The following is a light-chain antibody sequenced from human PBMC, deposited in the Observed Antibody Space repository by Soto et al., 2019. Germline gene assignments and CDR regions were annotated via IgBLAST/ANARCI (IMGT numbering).Light chain of an antibody. CDR2: WAS. J-gene: IGKJ2*01. CDR3: QQYYGASYT. CDR1: QSLLYSANNKNF. V-gene: IGKV4-1*01. Sequence: DIVMTQSPDSLAVSLGERATINCKSSQSLLYSANNKNFLAWYQLKPGQPPKLLIYWASTRKSGVPDRFSGSGSGTDFTLTISSLQAEDVAVYYCQQYYGASYTFGQGTKLEIK.